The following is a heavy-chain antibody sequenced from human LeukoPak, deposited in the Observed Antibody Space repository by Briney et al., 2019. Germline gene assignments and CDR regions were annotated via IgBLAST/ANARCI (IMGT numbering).Heavy chain of an antibody. CDR3: ASPIAVAGPYYFDY. Sequence: GGSLRLSCAAPGFTFSSYWMHWVRQAPGKGLVWVSRINSDGSSTNYADYVKGRFTISRDNAKNTLYLQINSLRAEDTAVYYCASPIAVAGPYYFDYWGQGTLVTVSS. CDR2: INSDGSST. D-gene: IGHD6-19*01. J-gene: IGHJ4*02. CDR1: GFTFSSYW. V-gene: IGHV3-74*01.